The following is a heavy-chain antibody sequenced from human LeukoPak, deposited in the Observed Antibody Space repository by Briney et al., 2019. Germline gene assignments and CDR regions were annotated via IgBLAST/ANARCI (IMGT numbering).Heavy chain of an antibody. V-gene: IGHV1-24*01. D-gene: IGHD6-19*01. CDR1: GYTLTELS. Sequence: ASVRVSCTVSGYTLTELSMHWVRQAPGKGLEWMGGFDPEDGETIYAQKFQGRVTMTEDTSADTDYMELSSLRSEDTAVYYCATERYSSGWGLFDYWGQGTLVTVSS. CDR3: ATERYSSGWGLFDY. J-gene: IGHJ4*02. CDR2: FDPEDGET.